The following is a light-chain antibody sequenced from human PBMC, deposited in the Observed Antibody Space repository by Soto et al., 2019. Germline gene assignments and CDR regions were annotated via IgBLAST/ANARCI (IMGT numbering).Light chain of an antibody. CDR3: QQLFDSPIT. CDR2: GAC. V-gene: IGKV1-9*01. J-gene: IGKJ5*01. CDR1: QVVGTS. Sequence: SVGEGVTITCRASQVVGTSLAWYQVKPGKAPELLVDGACTWESGVAARFSGAVSGTEFSLTIPSLQPEDFATYYCQQLFDSPITFGQGTRLEIK.